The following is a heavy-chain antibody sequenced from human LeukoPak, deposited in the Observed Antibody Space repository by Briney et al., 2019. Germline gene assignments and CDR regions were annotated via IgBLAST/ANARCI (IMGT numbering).Heavy chain of an antibody. J-gene: IGHJ4*02. D-gene: IGHD5-18*01. CDR2: IYYSGNT. V-gene: IGHV4-39*01. CDR3: PRYPTAMVSFDY. Sequence: PSETLSLTCTVSGGSISSSDYYWGWIRQPPGKGLEWIGSIYYSGNTYYNPSLKSRVTISVDTSKNQFSLRLSFVTAADTAVYYCPRYPTAMVSFDYWGQGTLVTVSS. CDR1: GGSISSSDYY.